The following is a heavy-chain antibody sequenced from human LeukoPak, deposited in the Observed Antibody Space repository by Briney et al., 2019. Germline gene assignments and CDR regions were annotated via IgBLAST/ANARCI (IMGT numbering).Heavy chain of an antibody. CDR3: ARLEMATNSGR. J-gene: IGHJ4*02. CDR1: GYTFTSYY. Sequence: ASVKVSCKASGYTFTSYYMHWVRQAPGQGLEWMGRIIPILGIANYAQKFQGRVTITADKSTSTAYMELSSLRSEDTAVYYCARLEMATNSGRWGQGTLVTVSS. V-gene: IGHV1-69*02. D-gene: IGHD5-24*01. CDR2: IIPILGIA.